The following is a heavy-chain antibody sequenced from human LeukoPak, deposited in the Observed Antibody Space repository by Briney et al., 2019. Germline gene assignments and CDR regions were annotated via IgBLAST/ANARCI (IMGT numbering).Heavy chain of an antibody. CDR3: ARQRHYYDSSGYAFDI. CDR2: INHSGST. Sequence: SETLSLTCAVYGGSFSGYYWSWIRQPPGKGLEWIGEINHSGSTNYSPSLKSRVTISVDTSKNQFSLKLSSVTAADTAVYYCARQRHYYDSSGYAFDIWGQGTMVTVSS. D-gene: IGHD3-22*01. J-gene: IGHJ3*02. V-gene: IGHV4-34*01. CDR1: GGSFSGYY.